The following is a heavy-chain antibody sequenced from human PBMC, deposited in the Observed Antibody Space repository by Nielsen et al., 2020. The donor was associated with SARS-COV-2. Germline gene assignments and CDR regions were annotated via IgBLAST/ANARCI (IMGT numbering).Heavy chain of an antibody. V-gene: IGHV3-9*01. CDR3: ATLAAAGHYYYYGMDV. CDR2: ISWNSGSI. Sequence: GGSLRLSCAASGFTFSSYWMSWVRQAPGKGLEWVSGISWNSGSIGYADSVKGRFTISRDNAKNSLYLQMNSLRAEDTALYYCATLAAAGHYYYYGMDVWGQGTTVTVSS. CDR1: GFTFSSYW. D-gene: IGHD6-13*01. J-gene: IGHJ6*02.